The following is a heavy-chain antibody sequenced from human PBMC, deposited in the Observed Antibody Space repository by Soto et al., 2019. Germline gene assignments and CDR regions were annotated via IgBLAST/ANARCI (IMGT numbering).Heavy chain of an antibody. CDR1: GYTFTSYY. Sequence: QVRLVQSGAEVKKPGASVKVSCKASGYTFTSYYMHWVRQAPGQGLEWMGIINPSGGSTSYAQKFQGRVTMTRDTSTSTVYMELSSLRSEDTAVYYCARVAGGAGDYGFALDYWGQGTLVTVSS. V-gene: IGHV1-46*01. CDR3: ARVAGGAGDYGFALDY. CDR2: INPSGGST. D-gene: IGHD4-17*01. J-gene: IGHJ4*02.